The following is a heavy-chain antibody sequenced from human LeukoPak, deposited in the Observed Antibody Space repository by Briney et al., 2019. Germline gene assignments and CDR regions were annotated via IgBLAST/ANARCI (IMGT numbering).Heavy chain of an antibody. D-gene: IGHD3-16*01. V-gene: IGHV4-34*01. J-gene: IGHJ4*02. CDR1: DESFSGYLSDSY. CDR2: IDRHGNT. Sequence: SETLSLTCAIYDESFSGYLSDSYWSWVRRPPGKGLEWIGEIDRHGNTNYSPSLKSRVTISIQTSKSLFSLNLNSATDADTAVYYCARRGGGNYPYYFDYWGRGTPVTVSS. CDR3: ARRGGGNYPYYFDY.